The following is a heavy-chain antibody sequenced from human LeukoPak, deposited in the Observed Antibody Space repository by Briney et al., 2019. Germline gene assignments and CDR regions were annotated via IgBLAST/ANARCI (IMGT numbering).Heavy chain of an antibody. CDR3: AKDRPERWLQSTTSFDY. CDR1: GFTFSSYA. Sequence: GGSLRLSCAASGFTFSSYAMSWVRQAPGKGLEWVSAISGSGGSTYYADSVKGRFTISRDNSKNTLYLQMNSLRAEDTAVYYCAKDRPERWLQSTTSFDYWGQGTLVTVSS. J-gene: IGHJ4*02. CDR2: ISGSGGST. D-gene: IGHD5-24*01. V-gene: IGHV3-23*01.